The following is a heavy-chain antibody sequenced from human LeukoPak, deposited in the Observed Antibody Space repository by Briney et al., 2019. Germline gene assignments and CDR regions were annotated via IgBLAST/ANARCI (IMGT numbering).Heavy chain of an antibody. CDR2: INPNNGDT. D-gene: IGHD3-10*01. V-gene: IGHV1-2*02. J-gene: IGHJ4*02. Sequence: ASVKVSCKASGYTFTAYYMHWVRQAPGQGLEWMGWINPNNGDTNYAQKFQGRVTMTTDTSTSTAYMELRSLRSDDTAVFFCARDLYSRRMDYYGSGSFFAYWGQGTLVTVSS. CDR3: ARDLYSRRMDYYGSGSFFAY. CDR1: GYTFTAYY.